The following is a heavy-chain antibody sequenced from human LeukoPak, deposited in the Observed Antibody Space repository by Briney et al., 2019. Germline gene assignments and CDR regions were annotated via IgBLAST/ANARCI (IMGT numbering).Heavy chain of an antibody. CDR2: ISAYNDNT. D-gene: IGHD6-13*01. V-gene: IGHV1-18*01. CDR3: ARDRVAAAGTDFQH. Sequence: GASVKVSCKTSGYTFTSYGISWVRQAPGQGLEWMGWISAYNDNTNYAQKLQGRVTMTTDTSTSTAYMELRSLRSDDTAVYYCARDRVAAAGTDFQHWGQGTLVTVSS. J-gene: IGHJ1*01. CDR1: GYTFTSYG.